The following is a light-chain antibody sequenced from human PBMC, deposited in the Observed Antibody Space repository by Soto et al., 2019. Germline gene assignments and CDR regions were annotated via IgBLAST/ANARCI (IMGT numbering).Light chain of an antibody. V-gene: IGKV3-15*01. J-gene: IGKJ1*01. CDR1: QSVTSN. CDR3: QQYNNWPPWT. Sequence: EIVMTQSPATLSVSQGDRATLSYRASQSVTSNLAWYQQKPGQAPRLLIYGASTRATGIPARFSGSGSGTEFTLTISSLQSEDFAVYYCQQYNNWPPWTFGQGTNVDI. CDR2: GAS.